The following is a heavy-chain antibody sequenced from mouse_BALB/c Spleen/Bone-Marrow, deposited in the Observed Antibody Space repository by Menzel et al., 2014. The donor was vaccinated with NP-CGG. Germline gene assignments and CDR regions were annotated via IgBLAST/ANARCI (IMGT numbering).Heavy chain of an antibody. Sequence: EVQRVESGGDLVKPGGSLKLSCAASGFTFSNYGMSWVRQTPDKRLEWVATISSGGSYTYYPDSVKGRFTISRDNAKNTLYLQMSSLKSEDTAVYYCVRQRDYDYFDYWGQGTTLTVSS. V-gene: IGHV5-6*01. CDR3: VRQRDYDYFDY. CDR2: ISSGGSYT. D-gene: IGHD2-4*01. CDR1: GFTFSNYG. J-gene: IGHJ2*01.